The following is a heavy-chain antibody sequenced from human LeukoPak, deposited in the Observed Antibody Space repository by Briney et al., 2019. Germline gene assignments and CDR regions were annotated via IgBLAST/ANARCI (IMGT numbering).Heavy chain of an antibody. D-gene: IGHD2-21*02. CDR3: ARNTETAIPLPYYFDY. CDR2: IDTGNGNT. CDR1: GYTFTSYA. Sequence: ASVKVSCKASGYTFTSYAIHWVRQAPGQRLECMGWIDTGNGNTKYSQKFQGRVTITRDTSASTAYMDLSSLRSEDTAVYYCARNTETAIPLPYYFDYWGQGTLVTVSS. V-gene: IGHV1-3*04. J-gene: IGHJ4*02.